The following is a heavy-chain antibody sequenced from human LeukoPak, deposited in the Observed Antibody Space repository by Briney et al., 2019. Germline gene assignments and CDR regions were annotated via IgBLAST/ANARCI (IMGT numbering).Heavy chain of an antibody. J-gene: IGHJ4*02. CDR1: GFTFSSYA. CDR3: AKHSDCSGSTCYKFDY. D-gene: IGHD2-15*01. Sequence: GGSLRLSCAASGFTFSSYAMSWVSQAPGKGLEWVSFISGSGGSTNYADSVKGRFTISRDNSKNTVYLQMNTLRAEDTALYYCAKHSDCSGSTCYKFDYWGQGSLVTASS. V-gene: IGHV3-23*01. CDR2: ISGSGGST.